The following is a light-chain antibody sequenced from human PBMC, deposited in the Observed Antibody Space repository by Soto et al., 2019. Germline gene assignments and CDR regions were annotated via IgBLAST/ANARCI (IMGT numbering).Light chain of an antibody. CDR2: NNN. Sequence: QSALTQPPSASGTPGQRVTISCSGSSSNIGSNTVNWYQQLPGTAPKLLIYNNNQRPSGVPDRFSGSKSGTSASLAISRLQSEDEADYYCAAWDDSLNGLVFGTGTKLTVL. J-gene: IGLJ1*01. CDR3: AAWDDSLNGLV. CDR1: SSNIGSNT. V-gene: IGLV1-44*01.